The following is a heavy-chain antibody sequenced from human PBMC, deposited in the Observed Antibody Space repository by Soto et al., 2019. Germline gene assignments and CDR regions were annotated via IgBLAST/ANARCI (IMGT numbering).Heavy chain of an antibody. J-gene: IGHJ6*03. CDR2: NNHRGST. CDR3: ARGRDSSGWYPVRGYYYYYMDV. D-gene: IGHD6-19*01. Sequence: QVQLQQWGAGLLKPSETLSLTCAVYGGSFSGYYWSWIRQPPGKGLEWIGENNHRGSTNYNPSLKRRVTISVDTSKTQFSLKLSSVTAADTAVYYCARGRDSSGWYPVRGYYYYYMDVWGKGTTVTVSS. V-gene: IGHV4-34*01. CDR1: GGSFSGYY.